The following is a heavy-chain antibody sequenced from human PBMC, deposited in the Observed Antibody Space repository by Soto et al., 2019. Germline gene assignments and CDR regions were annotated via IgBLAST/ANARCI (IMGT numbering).Heavy chain of an antibody. J-gene: IGHJ6*02. CDR3: AKVVAGRSYGMDV. V-gene: IGHV3-23*01. Sequence: RRLSCAASGFTFSSYAMSWVRQAPGKGLEWVSAISGSGGSTYYADSVKGRFTISRDNSKNTLYLQMNSLRAEDTAVYYCAKVVAGRSYGMDVWGQGTTVTVFS. CDR1: GFTFSSYA. D-gene: IGHD6-13*01. CDR2: ISGSGGST.